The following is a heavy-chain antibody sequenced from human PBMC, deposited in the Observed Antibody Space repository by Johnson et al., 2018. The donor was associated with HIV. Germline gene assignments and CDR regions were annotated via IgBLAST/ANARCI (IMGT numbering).Heavy chain of an antibody. D-gene: IGHD6-19*01. V-gene: IGHV3-35*01. CDR1: GFTFSNSD. J-gene: IGHJ3*02. Sequence: VQLVESGGGLVQPGGSLRLSCAASGFTFSNSDMNWVHQAPGKGLEWVWGVSWNGSRTHYADSVKGRFIISRDNSRNTLYLQMNSLRAEDTALYYCAKDRSTGWYPAFDIWGQGTMVTVSS. CDR2: VSWNGSRT. CDR3: AKDRSTGWYPAFDI.